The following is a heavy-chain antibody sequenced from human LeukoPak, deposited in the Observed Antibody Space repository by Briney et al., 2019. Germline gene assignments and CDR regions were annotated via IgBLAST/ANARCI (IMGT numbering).Heavy chain of an antibody. CDR2: LFYSGGT. CDR3: ARRYYYGSGIDY. Sequence: PSETLSLTCTVSGGSISSSNYYWGWIRQPPGKGLEWIGSLFYSGGTSYNPSLKSRVTISVDTSKNQFSLKLSSVTAADTAVYYCARRYYYGSGIDYWGQGTLVTVSS. D-gene: IGHD3-10*01. CDR1: GGSISSSNYY. V-gene: IGHV4-39*07. J-gene: IGHJ4*02.